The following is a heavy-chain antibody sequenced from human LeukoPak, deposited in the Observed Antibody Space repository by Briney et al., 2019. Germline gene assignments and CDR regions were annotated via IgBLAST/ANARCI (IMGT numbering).Heavy chain of an antibody. Sequence: GASVTVSCKAYGYTFTGYYMHWVRQAPGQGLEWMGWINPNSGGTKYAQKFQGRVTMTRGPSISTAYMELSRLRSDDTAVFYCARTHYDSSAYSSPAGYWGQGTLVTVSS. V-gene: IGHV1-2*02. CDR2: INPNSGGT. CDR3: ARTHYDSSAYSSPAGY. D-gene: IGHD3-22*01. CDR1: GYTFTGYY. J-gene: IGHJ4*02.